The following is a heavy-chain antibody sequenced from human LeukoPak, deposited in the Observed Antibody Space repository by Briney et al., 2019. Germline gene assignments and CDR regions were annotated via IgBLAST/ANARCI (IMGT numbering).Heavy chain of an antibody. CDR1: GFTFSNAW. CDR3: ATYASGSHSN. J-gene: IGHJ4*02. D-gene: IGHD3-10*01. V-gene: IGHV3-15*01. Sequence: GGSLRLSCAASGFTFSNAWMSWVRQAPGKGLEWVGRIKSKTDGGTTVYAAPVKGRFTISGDTSRNTLYLQMTSLEIADTAVYYCATYASGSHSNWGQGTLVSVSS. CDR2: IKSKTDGGTT.